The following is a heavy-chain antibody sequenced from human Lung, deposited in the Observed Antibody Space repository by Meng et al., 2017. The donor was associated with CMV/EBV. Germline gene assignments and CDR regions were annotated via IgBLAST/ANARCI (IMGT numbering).Heavy chain of an antibody. CDR2: ISGSGGST. CDR1: GFTFSSYA. Sequence: EVERLGAGGGFVQPGGSLRLSCADSGFTFSSYAMSWVRQAPGKGLEWVSAISGSGGSTYYADSVKGRFTISRDNSKNTLYLQMNSLRAEDTAVYYCAKFTLTYYFDYWGQGTLVTVSS. V-gene: IGHV3-23*01. CDR3: AKFTLTYYFDY. J-gene: IGHJ4*02.